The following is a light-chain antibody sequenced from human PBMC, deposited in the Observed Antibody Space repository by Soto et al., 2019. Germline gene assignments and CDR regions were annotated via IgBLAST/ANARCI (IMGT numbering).Light chain of an antibody. CDR3: QQYDTWPFT. Sequence: EIVLTQSPVTLYVSPGERVTLSCRASQSVRSHLAWYRQRPGQTPSLLVYDASSRAPGIPARFSGSGSGTEFALTVSSLQSEDFAVYYCQQYDTWPFTFGGGTRVEIE. CDR2: DAS. J-gene: IGKJ4*01. CDR1: QSVRSH. V-gene: IGKV3-15*01.